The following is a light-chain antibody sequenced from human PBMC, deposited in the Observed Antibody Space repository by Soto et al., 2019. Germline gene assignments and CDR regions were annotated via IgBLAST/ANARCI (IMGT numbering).Light chain of an antibody. J-gene: IGKJ1*01. CDR3: QEYYSTPRT. Sequence: DIVMTQSPDSLAVSLGERATINCKSSQSVLYSSNNKNFLAWYQQKPGQPPKLLIYCSSTRESGVPDRFSGSGSGSDFTLTISSLPAEDVAVYYCQEYYSTPRTFGQGTKVEIK. V-gene: IGKV4-1*01. CDR1: QSVLYSSNNKNF. CDR2: CSS.